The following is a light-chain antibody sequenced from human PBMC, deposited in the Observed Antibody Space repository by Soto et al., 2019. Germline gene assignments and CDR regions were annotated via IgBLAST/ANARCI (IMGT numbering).Light chain of an antibody. CDR1: QSVSAN. CDR3: QQYDNWPT. CDR2: GAS. V-gene: IGKV3-15*01. Sequence: VMTQSPATLSVSPGERATLSCRTSQSVSANLAWYQHKPGQAPRLLIYGASTVAAGFPGKFSGSGSGTEFTLTISGLQSEDVAVYYCQQYDNWPTFGPGTKVDIK. J-gene: IGKJ3*01.